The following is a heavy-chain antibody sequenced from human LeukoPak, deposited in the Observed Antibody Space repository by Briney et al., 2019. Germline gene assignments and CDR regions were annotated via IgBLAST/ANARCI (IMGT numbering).Heavy chain of an antibody. CDR2: INHSGST. CDR1: GGSFSGYY. V-gene: IGHV4-34*01. D-gene: IGHD3-10*01. J-gene: IGHJ3*02. CDR3: ARDLPHPLWFGELLTDQDAFDI. Sequence: SETLSLTCAVYGGSFSGYYWSWIRQPPGKGLEWIGEINHSGSTNYNPSLKSRVTISVDTSKNQFSLKLSSVTAADTAVYYCARDLPHPLWFGELLTDQDAFDIWGQGTMVTVSS.